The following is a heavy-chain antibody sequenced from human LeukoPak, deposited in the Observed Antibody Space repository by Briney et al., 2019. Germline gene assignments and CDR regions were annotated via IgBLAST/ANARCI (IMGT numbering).Heavy chain of an antibody. V-gene: IGHV3-23*01. CDR3: AKRDF. J-gene: IGHJ4*02. CDR2: ISGSGGTT. CDR1: GFTFSSFA. Sequence: GGSLRLSCAASGFTFSSFAMNWVRQAPGKGLEWVSSISGSGGTTYYAGSVKGRFTISRDNSKNTLFLQMNSLRADDTAVYYCAKRDFWGQGTLVTVSS.